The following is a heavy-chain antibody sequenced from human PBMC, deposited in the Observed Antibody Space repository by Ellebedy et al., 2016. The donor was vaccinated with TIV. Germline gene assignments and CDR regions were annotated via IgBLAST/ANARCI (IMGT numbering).Heavy chain of an antibody. CDR3: TTDSIISGTTVFDY. V-gene: IGHV3-15*01. D-gene: IGHD1-20*01. CDR2: IKSRADGGTT. J-gene: IGHJ4*02. Sequence: GESLKISCAASGFTFTNAWMSWVRQAPGKGLEWIGRIKSRADGGTTYYAAPVKGRFTFSRDDSENTVYLQMNGLKADDTAVYYCTTDSIISGTTVFDYWGQGTRVTVSS. CDR1: GFTFTNAW.